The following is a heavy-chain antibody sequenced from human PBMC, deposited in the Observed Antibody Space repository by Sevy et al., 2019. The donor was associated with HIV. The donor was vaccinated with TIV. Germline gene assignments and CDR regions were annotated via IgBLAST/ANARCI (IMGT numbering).Heavy chain of an antibody. CDR1: GYTFTNYE. V-gene: IGHV1-8*01. Sequence: ASVKVSCKASGYTFTNYEINWVRQATGQGLEWMGWMNPNSGKTGYAPQFHGRVTMTRNTSLNIAYMELGSLRSDETAVYYCARDEQRPYYYGSGNMGHWGQGTLVTVSS. CDR3: ARDEQRPYYYGSGNMGH. CDR2: MNPNSGKT. D-gene: IGHD3-10*01. J-gene: IGHJ4*02.